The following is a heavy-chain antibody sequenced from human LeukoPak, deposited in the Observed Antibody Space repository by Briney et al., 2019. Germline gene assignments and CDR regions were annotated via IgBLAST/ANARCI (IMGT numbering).Heavy chain of an antibody. D-gene: IGHD5-18*01. J-gene: IGHJ4*02. CDR3: AREGPGYSSDY. Sequence: GGSLRLSCAASGFTVSSNYMIWVRQAPGKGLEWVSVIDSGGSTYYADSVKSRFTISRDNAKNSLYLQMNSLRAEDTAVYYCAREGPGYSSDYWGQGTLVTVSS. CDR1: GFTVSSNY. CDR2: IDSGGST. V-gene: IGHV3-66*01.